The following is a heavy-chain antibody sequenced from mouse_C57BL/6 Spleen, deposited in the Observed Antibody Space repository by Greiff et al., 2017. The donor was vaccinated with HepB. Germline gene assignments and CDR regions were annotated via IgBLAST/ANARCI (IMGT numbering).Heavy chain of an antibody. CDR3: ARQLRSYFDY. CDR1: GYTFTDYY. J-gene: IGHJ2*01. CDR2: INPNNGGT. Sequence: EVQLQQSGPELVKPGASVKISCKASGYTFTDYYMNWVKQSHGKSLEWIGDINPNNGGTSYNQKFKGKATLTVDKSSSTAYMELRSLTSEDSAVYDCARQLRSYFDYWGQGTTLTVSS. V-gene: IGHV1-26*01. D-gene: IGHD3-2*02.